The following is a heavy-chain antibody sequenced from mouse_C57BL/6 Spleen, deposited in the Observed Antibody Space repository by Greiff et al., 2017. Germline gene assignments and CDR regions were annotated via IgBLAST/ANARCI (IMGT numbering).Heavy chain of an antibody. CDR2: INPSSGYT. CDR1: GYTFTSYW. Sequence: QVQLQQSGAELAQPGASVKLSCTASGYTFTSYWMHWVKQRPGQGLEWIGYINPSSGYTKYNQKFEDKATLSADNASSTAYVQLSSLTYEDSAVYYCARDYGSSRSGFAYWGQGTLVTVSA. CDR3: ARDYGSSRSGFAY. V-gene: IGHV1-7*01. J-gene: IGHJ3*01. D-gene: IGHD1-1*01.